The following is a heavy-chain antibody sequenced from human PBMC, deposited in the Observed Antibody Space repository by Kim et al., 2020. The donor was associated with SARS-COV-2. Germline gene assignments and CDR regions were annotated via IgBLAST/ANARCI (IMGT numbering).Heavy chain of an antibody. CDR1: GGTFSSYA. V-gene: IGHV1-69*13. J-gene: IGHJ6*02. Sequence: SVKVSCKASGGTFSSYAISWVRQAPGQGLEWMGGIIPIFGTANYAQKFQGRVTITADESTSTAYMELSSLRSEDTAVYYCAHFGDATGSSNDVLRFLEWPPYYYYGMDVWGQGTTVTVSS. CDR3: AHFGDATGSSNDVLRFLEWPPYYYYGMDV. CDR2: IIPIFGTA. D-gene: IGHD3-3*01.